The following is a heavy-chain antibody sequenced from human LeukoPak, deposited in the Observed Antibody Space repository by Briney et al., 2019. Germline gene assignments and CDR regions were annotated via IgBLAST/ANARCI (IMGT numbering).Heavy chain of an antibody. CDR2: ISSSGSTI. CDR3: ARVRDVVVGAAAITRDNWFDP. CDR1: GFTFSDYY. J-gene: IGHJ5*02. D-gene: IGHD2-2*01. Sequence: GGSLRLFCAASGFTFSDYYMSWIRQAPGKGLEWVSYISSSGSTIYYSDSVKGRFTISRDNAKNSLYLQMNSLRAEDTAVYYCARVRDVVVGAAAITRDNWFDPWGQRTLVTVSS. V-gene: IGHV3-11*04.